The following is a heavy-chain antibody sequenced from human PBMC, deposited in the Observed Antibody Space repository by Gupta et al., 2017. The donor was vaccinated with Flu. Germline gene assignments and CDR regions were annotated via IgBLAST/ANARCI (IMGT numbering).Heavy chain of an antibody. Sequence: QITLKESGPTLVKPTQTLTLTCTFSGFSLSTSGVGVGWIRQPPGKALEWLALIYWDDDKRYSPSLKSRLTITKDTSKNQVVLTMTNMDPVDTAXYXCAHNRXNFGVVPMYYFDYWGQGTLVTVSS. CDR3: AHNRXNFGVVPMYYFDY. CDR1: GFSLSTSGVG. J-gene: IGHJ4*02. D-gene: IGHD3-3*01. V-gene: IGHV2-5*02. CDR2: IYWDDDK.